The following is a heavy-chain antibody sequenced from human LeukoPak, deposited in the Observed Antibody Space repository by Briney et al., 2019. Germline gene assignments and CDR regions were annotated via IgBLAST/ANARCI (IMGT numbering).Heavy chain of an antibody. V-gene: IGHV3-21*01. J-gene: IGHJ4*02. CDR3: TSQFSAPKHC. D-gene: IGHD5-24*01. CDR1: GFTFSGYS. CDR2: ISSSSSYI. Sequence: TGGSLRLSCAASGFTFSGYSMNWVRQAPGKGLEWVSSISSSSSYIYYADSVKGRFTISRDTSKNSVHLQMNSLRAEDTAVYYCTSQFSAPKHCWGQGTLVTVSS.